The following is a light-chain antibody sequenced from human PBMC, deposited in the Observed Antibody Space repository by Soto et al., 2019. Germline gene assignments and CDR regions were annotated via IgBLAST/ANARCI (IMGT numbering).Light chain of an antibody. J-gene: IGKJ1*01. V-gene: IGKV1-39*01. CDR1: QSIGTY. CDR2: AAS. CDR3: QQSYSTPPT. Sequence: DIQMTQSPSSLSASVGDRVIITCRASQSIGTYLNWYRQKPGKAPDLLISAASRLQSGAPSRFSGSGSGTDFTLTISSLQPEDFVTYSCQQSYSTPPTFGQGTKVEVK.